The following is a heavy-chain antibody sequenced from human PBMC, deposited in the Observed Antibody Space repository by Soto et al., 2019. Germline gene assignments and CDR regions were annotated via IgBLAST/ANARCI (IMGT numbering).Heavy chain of an antibody. D-gene: IGHD6-13*01. Sequence: GGSLRLSCAASGFTFSSYAMHWVRQAPGKGLEWVAVISYDGSNKYYADSAKGRFTISRDNSKNTLYLQMNSLRAEDTAVYYCARDPTYSSLGSRLDYWGQGTLVTVSS. CDR2: ISYDGSNK. CDR3: ARDPTYSSLGSRLDY. J-gene: IGHJ4*02. V-gene: IGHV3-30-3*01. CDR1: GFTFSSYA.